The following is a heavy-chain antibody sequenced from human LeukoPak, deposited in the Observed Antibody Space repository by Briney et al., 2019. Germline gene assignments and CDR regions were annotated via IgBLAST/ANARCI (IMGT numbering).Heavy chain of an antibody. D-gene: IGHD3-10*01. CDR3: ARDSFIYGSGTSSQN. J-gene: IGHJ4*02. CDR1: GFTFSSYA. V-gene: IGHV3-30-3*01. CDR2: ISYDGSNK. Sequence: GRSLRLSCAASGFTFSSYAMHWVRQAPGKGLEWVAVISYDGSNKYYADSVKGRFTISRDNSKNTLYLQMNSLRAEDTAVYYCARDSFIYGSGTSSQNWGQGTLVTVSS.